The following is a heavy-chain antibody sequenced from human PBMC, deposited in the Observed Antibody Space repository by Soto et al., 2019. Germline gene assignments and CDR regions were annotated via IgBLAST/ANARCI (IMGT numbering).Heavy chain of an antibody. Sequence: GGSLRLSCAASGFTFSSYEMNWVRQAPGKGLEWVSYISSSGSTIYYADSVKGRFTISRDNAKNSLYLQMNSLRAEVTAVYYCASSMVRGVIAYYYYGMDVWGQGTTVTVSS. CDR3: ASSMVRGVIAYYYYGMDV. CDR1: GFTFSSYE. V-gene: IGHV3-48*03. CDR2: ISSSGSTI. J-gene: IGHJ6*02. D-gene: IGHD3-10*01.